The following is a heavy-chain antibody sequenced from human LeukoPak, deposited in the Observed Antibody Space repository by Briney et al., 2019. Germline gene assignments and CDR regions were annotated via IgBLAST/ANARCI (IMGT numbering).Heavy chain of an antibody. V-gene: IGHV4-59*11. J-gene: IGHJ4*02. CDR3: ATRPARGSGPYYPYFDY. Sequence: SETLSLTCTVSGGSISSPYWSWIRQPPGKGLEWIGYIYYSGSTNYNPSLKSRVTISVDTSKTQFSLKLTSVTAADTAVYYCATRPARGSGPYYPYFDYWGQGTLVTVSS. CDR2: IYYSGST. D-gene: IGHD3-22*01. CDR1: GGSISSPY.